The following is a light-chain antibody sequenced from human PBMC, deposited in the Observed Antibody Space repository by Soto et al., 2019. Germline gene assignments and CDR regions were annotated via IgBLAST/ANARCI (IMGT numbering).Light chain of an antibody. CDR1: QDISNY. CDR3: QHRSA. V-gene: IGKV1-33*01. J-gene: IGKJ3*01. CDR2: DAS. Sequence: DIQMTQSPSSLSASVGDRVTITCQASQDISNYLNWYQQKPGKAPKLLIYDASNLETGVPSRFSGSGSGTDFTVTISSLQPEDIATYYCQHRSAFGPGTKVDIK.